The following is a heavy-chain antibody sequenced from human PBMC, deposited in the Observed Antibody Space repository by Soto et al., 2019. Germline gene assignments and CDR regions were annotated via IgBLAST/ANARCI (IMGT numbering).Heavy chain of an antibody. Sequence: VQLVESGGGVVQPGRSLRLSCAASGFTFSSYGMHWVRQAPGKGLEWVSGVSGTGGSAYYADSVKGRFTISRDKSTNTLYLHMNSLRAEDTAVYYCARGSAYSDYDLEYWGQGTLVTVSS. J-gene: IGHJ4*02. V-gene: IGHV3-23*04. CDR3: ARGSAYSDYDLEY. CDR2: VSGTGGSA. CDR1: GFTFSSYG. D-gene: IGHD4-17*01.